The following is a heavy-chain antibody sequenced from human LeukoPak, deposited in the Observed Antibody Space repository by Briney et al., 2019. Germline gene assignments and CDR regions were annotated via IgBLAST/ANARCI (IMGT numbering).Heavy chain of an antibody. Sequence: SETLSLTCTVSGGSISSRRYYWGWLRQPPGEGLEWIVNNYSSGISYQNPSLNSRVTISVNTYKTHFSLKLITLTAADTDVYYCAIQFYDSSGYYFQHWGQGTPVTVSS. CDR2: NYSSGIS. CDR3: AIQFYDSSGYYFQH. V-gene: IGHV4-39*02. CDR1: GGSISSRRYY. D-gene: IGHD3-22*01. J-gene: IGHJ1*01.